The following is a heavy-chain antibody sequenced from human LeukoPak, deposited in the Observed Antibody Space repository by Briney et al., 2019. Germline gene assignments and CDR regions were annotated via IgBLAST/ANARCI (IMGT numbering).Heavy chain of an antibody. Sequence: GGSLRLSCAASGFTFDDYAMHWVRQAPGKGLDWVSGIIWNSASIGYADSVKGRFTISRDYAKNSLYLQMNSLRAEDTALYYCAKDGIARPHDAFDIWGQGTMVTVSS. CDR3: AKDGIARPHDAFDI. D-gene: IGHD6-13*01. CDR1: GFTFDDYA. J-gene: IGHJ3*02. CDR2: IIWNSASI. V-gene: IGHV3-9*01.